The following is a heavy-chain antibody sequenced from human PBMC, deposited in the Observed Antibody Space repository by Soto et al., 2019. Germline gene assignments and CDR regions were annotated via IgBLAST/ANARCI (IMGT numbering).Heavy chain of an antibody. Sequence: GESLKISCAASGFTFSSYAMHWVRQAPGKGLEWVAVISYDGSNKYYADSVKGRFTISRDNSKNTLYLQMNSLRAEDTAVYYCAKTRRVFWSGLSSLPSGSLDYWGQGTLVTVSS. D-gene: IGHD3-3*01. CDR1: GFTFSSYA. J-gene: IGHJ4*02. CDR2: ISYDGSNK. CDR3: AKTRRVFWSGLSSLPSGSLDY. V-gene: IGHV3-30-3*01.